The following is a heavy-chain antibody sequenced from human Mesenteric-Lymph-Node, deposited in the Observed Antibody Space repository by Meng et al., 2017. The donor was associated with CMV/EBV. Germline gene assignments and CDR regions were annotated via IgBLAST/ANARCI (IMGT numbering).Heavy chain of an antibody. CDR2: IIPILGIA. CDR1: GGTFSSYA. CDR3: TNYYGSAYYFDY. V-gene: IGHV1-69*04. J-gene: IGHJ4*02. Sequence: GKASGGTFSSYAISWVRQAPGQGLEWMGRIIPILGIANYAQKFQGRVTITADKSTSTAYMELSSLRSEDTAVYYCTNYYGSAYYFDYWGQGTLVTVSS. D-gene: IGHD3-10*01.